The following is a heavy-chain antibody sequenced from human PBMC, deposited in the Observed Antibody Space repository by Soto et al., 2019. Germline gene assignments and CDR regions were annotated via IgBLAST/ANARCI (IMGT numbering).Heavy chain of an antibody. CDR3: ARGDCVGGTCYSLAGSFYYYMDV. D-gene: IGHD2-15*01. J-gene: IGHJ6*03. V-gene: IGHV3-74*01. Sequence: EVKLVESGGGLVQPGGSLRLSCAASGFTFTNYWMYWVRQAPGKGLVWVSRINSDGSVSSYADSVKGRLTISRDNVKNTLYLHMNSLRAEDTAVYYCARGDCVGGTCYSLAGSFYYYMDVWGKGTKVTVFS. CDR2: INSDGSVS. CDR1: GFTFTNYW.